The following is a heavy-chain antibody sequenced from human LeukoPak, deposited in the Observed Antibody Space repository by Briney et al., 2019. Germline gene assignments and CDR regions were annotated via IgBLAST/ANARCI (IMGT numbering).Heavy chain of an antibody. Sequence: GGSLRLSCAASGFTFSSYAMSWVRQAPGKGLEWAANIKQDGSETYYVDSVKGRFTISGDNTKNSLYLQMNSLRAEDTAVYYCARAEAVAGTNFDYWGQGTLVTVSS. CDR3: ARAEAVAGTNFDY. CDR1: GFTFSSYA. CDR2: IKQDGSET. V-gene: IGHV3-7*01. J-gene: IGHJ4*02. D-gene: IGHD6-19*01.